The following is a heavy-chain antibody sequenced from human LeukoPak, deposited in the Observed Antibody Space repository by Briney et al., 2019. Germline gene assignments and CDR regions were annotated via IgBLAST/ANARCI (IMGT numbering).Heavy chain of an antibody. D-gene: IGHD7-27*01. CDR2: ISSSGSTI. CDR1: GFTFSSYE. Sequence: GGSLRLSCEASGFTFSSYETNWVRQAPGKGLEWVSYISSSGSTIYYADSVKGRVTISRDSAKNSLYLQMNSLRAEDTAVYYCARDDSLGVDYWGQGTLVTVS. V-gene: IGHV3-48*03. CDR3: ARDDSLGVDY. J-gene: IGHJ4*02.